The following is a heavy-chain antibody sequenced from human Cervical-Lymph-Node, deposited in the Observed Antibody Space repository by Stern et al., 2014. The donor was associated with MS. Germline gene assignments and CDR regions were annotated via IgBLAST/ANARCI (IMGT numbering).Heavy chain of an antibody. CDR2: IYWDDDK. Sequence: QITLKESGPTLVKPTQTLTLTCTFSGFSLSTSGVGVSWIRQPPGKALEWLALIYWDDDKRYSPSLSGRLTITKDTSKNQVVLTMTSVDPVDTATYYCAHSELEVITATALVPFDHWGQGTLVIVSS. V-gene: IGHV2-5*02. J-gene: IGHJ4*02. CDR3: AHSELEVITATALVPFDH. CDR1: GFSLSTSGVG. D-gene: IGHD3-22*01.